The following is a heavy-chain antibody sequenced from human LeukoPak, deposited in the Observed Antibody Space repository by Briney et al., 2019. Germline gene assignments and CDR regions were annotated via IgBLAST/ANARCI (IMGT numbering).Heavy chain of an antibody. Sequence: PSETLSLTCTVSGDSVTSGTFYWARLRQPLGKGLEWIATVYYTGSTYYNPSLKSRVTISIDTSKNQFSLKLRSVVAPDTALYYCARHSGSGSLSRPFDPWGQGTLVTVSS. J-gene: IGHJ5*02. CDR1: GDSVTSGTFY. CDR2: VYYTGST. CDR3: ARHSGSGSLSRPFDP. D-gene: IGHD3-10*01. V-gene: IGHV4-39*01.